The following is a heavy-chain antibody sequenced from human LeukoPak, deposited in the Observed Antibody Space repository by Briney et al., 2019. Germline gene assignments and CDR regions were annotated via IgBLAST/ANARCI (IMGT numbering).Heavy chain of an antibody. D-gene: IGHD6-19*01. V-gene: IGHV6-1*01. J-gene: IGHJ4*02. CDR3: ARDLYYNGWYPLDY. CDR2: TYYRSKWYN. CDR1: GDCVSRNSAA. Sequence: SQTLSLTCAISGDCVSRNSAAWNWISQSPSKGLEWLGRTYYRSKWYNDYAVSVKSRITINPDTSKNQFSLQLNSVTPEDTAVYYCARDLYYNGWYPLDYWGQGTLVTVSS.